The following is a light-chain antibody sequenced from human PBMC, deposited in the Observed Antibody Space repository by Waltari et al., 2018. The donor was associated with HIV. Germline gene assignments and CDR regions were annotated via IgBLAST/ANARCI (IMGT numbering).Light chain of an antibody. CDR2: DVT. CDR1: SSDVGGYNY. V-gene: IGLV2-11*01. J-gene: IGLJ2*01. Sequence: QSALTQPRSVSGSPRQSVTISCTGTSSDVGGYNYVSWYQQHPGKAPKLMIYDVTKRPSGFPDRFSGSTSGNTASLTISGLQAEDEADYYCCSYAGSLVVFGGGTKLTVL. CDR3: CSYAGSLVV.